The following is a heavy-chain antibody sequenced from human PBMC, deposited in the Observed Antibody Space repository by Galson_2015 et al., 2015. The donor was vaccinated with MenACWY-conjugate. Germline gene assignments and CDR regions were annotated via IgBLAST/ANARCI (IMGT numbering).Heavy chain of an antibody. J-gene: IGHJ4*02. V-gene: IGHV4-4*02. CDR3: VANGYYTLEH. CDR1: GGSISGTNW. CDR2: IYHSGST. D-gene: IGHD3-3*01. Sequence: ETLSLTCAVSGGSISGTNWWSWVRQPPGKGLEWIGEIYHSGSTNYNPSLKSRITISVDKSKNQFSLQLTSVTAADTAVYYCVANGYYTLEHWGQGTPVTVSS.